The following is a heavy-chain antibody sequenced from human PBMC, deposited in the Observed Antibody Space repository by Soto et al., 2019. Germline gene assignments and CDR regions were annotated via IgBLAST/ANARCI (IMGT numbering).Heavy chain of an antibody. V-gene: IGHV4-38-2*01. Sequence: PSETLSLTCAVSGYSINRDYYWGWIRQPPGKGLEGIGSVDHSGRTYYSPSLRSRLTIFIDTSKNQFSLRLTSVTAADTAMYFCAKKGYYPSRKTNSFDSWGPGTLVTISS. D-gene: IGHD3-10*01. CDR1: GYSINRDYY. J-gene: IGHJ4*02. CDR2: VDHSGRT. CDR3: AKKGYYPSRKTNSFDS.